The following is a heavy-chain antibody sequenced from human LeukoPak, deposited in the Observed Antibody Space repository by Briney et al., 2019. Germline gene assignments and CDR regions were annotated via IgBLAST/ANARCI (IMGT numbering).Heavy chain of an antibody. CDR2: IYYSGST. D-gene: IGHD7-27*01. J-gene: IGHJ4*02. Sequence: SETLSLTCTVSGGSISSNYWSWIRQPPGKGLEWIGYIYYSGSTNYNLSLKSRVTISVDTSKNQFSLKLTSVTAADTAVYYCARDVWGLGSFEYWGQGKLATVSS. V-gene: IGHV4-59*01. CDR3: ARDVWGLGSFEY. CDR1: GGSISSNY.